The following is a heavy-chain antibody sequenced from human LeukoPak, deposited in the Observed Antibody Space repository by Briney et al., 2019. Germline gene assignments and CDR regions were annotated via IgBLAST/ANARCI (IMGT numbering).Heavy chain of an antibody. CDR1: GYSFSSNW. CDR3: ARRSYYDSGGYYYDF. CDR2: IYPRDSDT. Sequence: GESLKISCQGSGYSFSSNWIGWVRQMPGKGLEWMGIIYPRDSDTRYSPSFQGQVTISADKSISTAYLQWSSLKASDTAMYYCARRSYYDSGGYYYDFWGQGTLVTVSS. V-gene: IGHV5-51*01. D-gene: IGHD3-22*01. J-gene: IGHJ4*02.